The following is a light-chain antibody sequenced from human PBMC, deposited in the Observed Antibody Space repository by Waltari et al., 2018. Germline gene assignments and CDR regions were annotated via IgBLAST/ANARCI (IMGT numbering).Light chain of an antibody. Sequence: DIQMTQSPSSLSASVGDRATITCPASQDISNYLNWYQHKPGKAPKLLIYDASNLETGVPSRFSGSGSGTDFTFTISSLQPEDIATYYCQQYDNLPYTFGQGTKLEIK. V-gene: IGKV1-33*01. CDR2: DAS. CDR1: QDISNY. J-gene: IGKJ2*01. CDR3: QQYDNLPYT.